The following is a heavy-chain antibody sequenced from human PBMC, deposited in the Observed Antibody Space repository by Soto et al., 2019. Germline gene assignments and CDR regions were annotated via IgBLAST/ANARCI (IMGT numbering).Heavy chain of an antibody. J-gene: IGHJ6*03. V-gene: IGHV6-1*01. CDR1: GDSVSSNSAA. D-gene: IGHD5-12*01. CDR3: ARAVYSDYPDYYYYYMDV. Sequence: PSQTLSLTCAISGDSVSSNSAAWSWIGQSPSRGLEWLGRTYYRSKWYNDYAVSVKSRITINPDTSKNQFSLQLNSVTPEDTAVYYCARAVYSDYPDYYYYYMDVWGKGTTVTVSS. CDR2: TYYRSKWYN.